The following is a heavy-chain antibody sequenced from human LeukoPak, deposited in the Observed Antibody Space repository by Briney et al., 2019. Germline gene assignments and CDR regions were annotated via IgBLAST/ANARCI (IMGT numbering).Heavy chain of an antibody. J-gene: IGHJ4*02. CDR1: GFTFSGYY. CDR3: ARDIIRPGSLLYYDH. CDR2: IGSSGSPI. D-gene: IGHD3-16*01. V-gene: IGHV3-11*01. Sequence: PGESLRLSCAASGFTFSGYYMAWIRQAPGKGPEFISYIGSSGSPIYNADSVAGRFTISRDNTKNSLFLQMSSLRVEDTAVYYCARDIIRPGSLLYYDHWGQGTLVTVSS.